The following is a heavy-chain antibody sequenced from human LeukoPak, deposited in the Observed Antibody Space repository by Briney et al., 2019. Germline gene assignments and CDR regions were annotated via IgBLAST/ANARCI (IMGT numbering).Heavy chain of an antibody. CDR2: IYYSGST. Sequence: SETLSLTCTVSGVSISSGDYYWSWIRQPPGKGLEWIGYIYYSGSTYYNPSLKSRVTISVDTSKNQFSLKLSSVTAADTAVYYCARDRLGLSFDYWGQGTLVTVSS. D-gene: IGHD3-16*01. CDR1: GVSISSGDYY. V-gene: IGHV4-30-4*01. CDR3: ARDRLGLSFDY. J-gene: IGHJ4*02.